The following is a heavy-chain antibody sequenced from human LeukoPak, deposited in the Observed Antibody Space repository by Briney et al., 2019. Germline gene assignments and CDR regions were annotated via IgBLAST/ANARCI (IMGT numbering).Heavy chain of an antibody. J-gene: IGHJ4*02. CDR2: IYSGGST. Sequence: GGSLRLSCVASGFTVSSNYMSWVRQAPGKGLEGVSVIYSGGSTYYADSVKGRFTISRDNSKNTLYLQMNSLRAEDTAVYYCARVYDSSGYYFWGQGTLVTVSS. CDR3: ARVYDSSGYYF. CDR1: GFTVSSNY. D-gene: IGHD3-22*01. V-gene: IGHV3-53*01.